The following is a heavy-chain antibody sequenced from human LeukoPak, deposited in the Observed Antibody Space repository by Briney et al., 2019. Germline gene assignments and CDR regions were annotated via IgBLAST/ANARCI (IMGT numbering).Heavy chain of an antibody. Sequence: SETLSLTCTVSGGSISSYYWSWIRQPAGKGLEWIGRIYTSGSTNYNPSLKSRVTMSVDTSKNQFSLKLSSVTAADMAVYYCARLHLVSSGWYPMADSWGQGTLVTVSS. CDR2: IYTSGST. V-gene: IGHV4-4*07. J-gene: IGHJ4*02. CDR1: GGSISSYY. CDR3: ARLHLVSSGWYPMADS. D-gene: IGHD6-19*01.